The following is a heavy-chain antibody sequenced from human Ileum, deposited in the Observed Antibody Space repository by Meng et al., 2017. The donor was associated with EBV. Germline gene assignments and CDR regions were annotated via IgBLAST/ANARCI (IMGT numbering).Heavy chain of an antibody. Sequence: QVALQESGQGPVSPSETLSLPCTVSGGSISSYYWSWIRQPPGKGLEWIGYIYYSGSTNYNPSLKSRVTISVDTSKNQFSLNLSSVTAADTAVYYCARGGWSLDYWGQGTLVTVSS. D-gene: IGHD2-15*01. CDR2: IYYSGST. CDR3: ARGGWSLDY. J-gene: IGHJ4*02. CDR1: GGSISSYY. V-gene: IGHV4-59*08.